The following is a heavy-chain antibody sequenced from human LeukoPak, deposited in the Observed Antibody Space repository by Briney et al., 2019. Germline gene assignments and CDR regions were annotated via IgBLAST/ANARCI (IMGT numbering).Heavy chain of an antibody. Sequence: GGSLRLSCAASGFTFSSYSMNWVRQAPGKGLEWVSSISSSSSYIYYADSVKGRFTISRDNAKNSLYLQMNSLRAEDTAVYYCARDRFSLYYYDSSGYYRGYFQHWGQGTLVTVS. D-gene: IGHD3-22*01. CDR3: ARDRFSLYYYDSSGYYRGYFQH. CDR2: ISSSSSYI. CDR1: GFTFSSYS. V-gene: IGHV3-21*01. J-gene: IGHJ1*01.